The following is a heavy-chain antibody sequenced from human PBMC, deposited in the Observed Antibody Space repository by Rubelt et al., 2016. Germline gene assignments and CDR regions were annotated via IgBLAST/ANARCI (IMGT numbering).Heavy chain of an antibody. V-gene: IGHV4-4*07. J-gene: IGHJ5*02. Sequence: VQLQESGPGLVKPSETLSLTCTVSGASMSDFRVSWIRQSAAKGLEWIGRAFSNGNTMYNPSLESRVTVSVDTSKKQFSLTLTSVTAADTAIYYCARDYFGTPGNWFNPWGQGVLVTVSS. CDR2: AFSNGNT. D-gene: IGHD1-7*01. CDR3: ARDYFGTPGNWFNP. CDR1: GASMSDFR.